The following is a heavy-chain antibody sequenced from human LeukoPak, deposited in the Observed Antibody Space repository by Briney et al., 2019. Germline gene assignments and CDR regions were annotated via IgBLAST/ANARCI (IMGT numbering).Heavy chain of an antibody. Sequence: GGSLRLSCAASGFTFSSYAMSWVRQAPGKGLEWVSAISGSGGSTYYADSVKGRFTISRDNSKNTLYLQMNSLRAEDTAVYYCARGSSWYVDFQHWGQGTLVTVSS. CDR1: GFTFSSYA. D-gene: IGHD6-13*01. CDR3: ARGSSWYVDFQH. V-gene: IGHV3-23*01. J-gene: IGHJ1*01. CDR2: ISGSGGST.